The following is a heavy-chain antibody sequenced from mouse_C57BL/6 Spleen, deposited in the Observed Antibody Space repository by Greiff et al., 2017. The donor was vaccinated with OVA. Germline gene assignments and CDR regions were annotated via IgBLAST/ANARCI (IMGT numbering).Heavy chain of an antibody. D-gene: IGHD1-1*01. CDR3: ARGDYYGSSPWYFDV. CDR2: ISYSGST. CDR1: GYSITSGYD. V-gene: IGHV3-1*01. J-gene: IGHJ1*03. Sequence: EVQLVESGPGMVKPSQSLSLTCTVTGYSITSGYDWHWIRHFPGNKLEWMGYISYSGSTNYNPSLKSRISITHDTSKNHFFLKLNSVTTEDTATYYGARGDYYGSSPWYFDVWGTGTTVTVSS.